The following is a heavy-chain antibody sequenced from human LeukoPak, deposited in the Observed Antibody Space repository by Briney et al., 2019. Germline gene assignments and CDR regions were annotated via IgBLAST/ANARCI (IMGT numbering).Heavy chain of an antibody. Sequence: PGGSLRLSCAASGFTFSSYSMNWVRQAPGKGLEWVSSISSSSTYIYSADSVKGRFTISRDNAKSSLYLQMNSLRAKDMALYYCAKDYGDSSSEYFDYWGQGTLVTVSP. D-gene: IGHD6-6*01. CDR2: ISSSSTYI. CDR3: AKDYGDSSSEYFDY. J-gene: IGHJ4*02. CDR1: GFTFSSYS. V-gene: IGHV3-21*04.